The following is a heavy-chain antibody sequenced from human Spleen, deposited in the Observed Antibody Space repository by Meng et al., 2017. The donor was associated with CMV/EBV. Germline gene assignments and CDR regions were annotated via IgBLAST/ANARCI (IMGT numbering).Heavy chain of an antibody. V-gene: IGHV1-69*05. CDR3: ARALWGENAFDI. Sequence: SVKVSCKASGGTFNTYAFSWVRQAPGQGLEWMGGIIPIFGTANYAQKFQGRVTITTDESTSTAYMELSSLRSEDTAVYYCARALWGENAFDIWGQGTMVTVSS. CDR1: GGTFNTYA. D-gene: IGHD2-21*01. CDR2: IIPIFGTA. J-gene: IGHJ3*02.